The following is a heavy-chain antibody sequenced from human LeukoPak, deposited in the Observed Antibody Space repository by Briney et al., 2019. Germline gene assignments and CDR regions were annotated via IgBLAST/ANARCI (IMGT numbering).Heavy chain of an antibody. CDR3: VLSADIAASGIMSCVDP. CDR1: GISLSTSGLG. V-gene: IGHV2-5*02. J-gene: IGHJ5*02. CDR2: IYWDDDK. D-gene: IGHD2-15*01. Sequence: SGPTLVNLTQTLTVTCAFSGISLSTSGLGVGWIRQPPGKALEWLAVIYWDDDKRYSPSLKSRLTITKDTSKNQVVLTMTNMDPVDTATYYCVLSADIAASGIMSCVDPWGQGTLVTVSS.